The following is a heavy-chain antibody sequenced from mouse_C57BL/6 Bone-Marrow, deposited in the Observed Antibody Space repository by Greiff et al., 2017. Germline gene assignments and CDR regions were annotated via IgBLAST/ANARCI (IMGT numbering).Heavy chain of an antibody. D-gene: IGHD1-1*01. CDR3: ARCTTVVAKFAY. CDR1: GYTFTSYW. V-gene: IGHV1-59*01. J-gene: IGHJ3*01. Sequence: QVQLQQPGAELVRPGTSVKLSCKASGYTFTSYWMHWVKQRPGQGLEWIRVIDPSDSYTNYNQKFKGKATLTVDTSSSTAYMQLSSLTSEDSAVYYCARCTTVVAKFAYWGQGTLVTVSA. CDR2: IDPSDSYT.